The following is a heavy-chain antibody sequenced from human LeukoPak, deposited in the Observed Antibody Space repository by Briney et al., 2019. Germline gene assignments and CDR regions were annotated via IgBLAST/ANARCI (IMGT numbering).Heavy chain of an antibody. CDR3: ARDLNSPDY. Sequence: GRSLRLSCAASGFTFSSYWMSWVRQAPGRGLQWVANIKEDGSEKYYVDSVKGRFTISRDNAKNSLYLKMNSLRAEDTAVYYCARDLNSPDYWGQGALVTVSS. J-gene: IGHJ4*02. CDR2: IKEDGSEK. V-gene: IGHV3-7*01. CDR1: GFTFSSYW.